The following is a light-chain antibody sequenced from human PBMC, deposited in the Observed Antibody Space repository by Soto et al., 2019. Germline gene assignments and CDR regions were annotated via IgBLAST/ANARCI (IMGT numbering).Light chain of an antibody. J-gene: IGLJ1*01. Sequence: QSVLTQSPSASGTPGQRITIYCSGSTSSIGSNAVNWYQQFPGTAPTFLIYNDDQRPSGVPDRFSGSKSGTSASLAISGLHSEDEAYYYCATWDDSLNAFVFGTGTKVTVL. V-gene: IGLV1-44*01. CDR1: TSSIGSNA. CDR2: NDD. CDR3: ATWDDSLNAFV.